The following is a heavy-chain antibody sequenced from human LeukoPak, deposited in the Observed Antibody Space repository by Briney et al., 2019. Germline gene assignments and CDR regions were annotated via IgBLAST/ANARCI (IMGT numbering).Heavy chain of an antibody. CDR3: ARDRWVGGYDYFDY. Sequence: GGSLRLSCAASGFTVSSNYMSWVRQAPGKGLEWASVIYSGGSTYFADSVKGRFTISRDNSKNTLYLQMNSLRAEDTAVYYCARDRWVGGYDYFDYWGQGTLVTVSS. D-gene: IGHD5-12*01. J-gene: IGHJ4*02. V-gene: IGHV3-66*02. CDR1: GFTVSSNY. CDR2: IYSGGST.